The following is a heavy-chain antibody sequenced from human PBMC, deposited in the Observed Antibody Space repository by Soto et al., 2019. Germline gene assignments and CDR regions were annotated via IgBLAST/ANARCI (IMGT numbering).Heavy chain of an antibody. CDR3: ASGGGWSFDH. CDR2: VKQDGGEK. J-gene: IGHJ4*02. D-gene: IGHD6-19*01. V-gene: IGHV3-7*01. CDR1: GFNFNQYW. Sequence: EAQLVESGGGLVQPGGSLRLSCSASGFNFNQYWMSWVRQAPGKGLEWVANVKQDGGEKNYVDSVRGRFTISRDNTKNSLYLQMDSLRVEDTALYYCASGGGWSFDHWCQGTLVTVSS.